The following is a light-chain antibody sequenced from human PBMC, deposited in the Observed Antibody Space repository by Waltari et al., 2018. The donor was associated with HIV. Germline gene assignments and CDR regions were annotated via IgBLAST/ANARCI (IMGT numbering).Light chain of an antibody. CDR3: AEWGDSLTSFV. CDR2: RKN. J-gene: IGLJ1*01. CDR1: SSNIGSNY. V-gene: IGLV1-47*01. Sequence: QSVLTQPPSASETPGQRVTISCSGSSSNIGSNYVYWYQHLPGTAPQLLIYRKNQRPSGVPARFAGAKSGTSASLAISGLRSEDEADYYCAEWGDSLTSFVFGTGTKVTVL.